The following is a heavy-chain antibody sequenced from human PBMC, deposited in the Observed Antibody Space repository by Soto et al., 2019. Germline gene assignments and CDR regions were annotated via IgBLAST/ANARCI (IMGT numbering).Heavy chain of an antibody. CDR2: IYYSGST. D-gene: IGHD3-3*01. Sequence: TVSGGSISSSSYYWGWIRQPPGKGLEWIGSIYYSGSTYYNPSLKSRVTISVDTSKNQFSLKLSSVTAADTAVYYCARRATPITIFGVVIYHLHYFDYWGQGTLVTVSS. J-gene: IGHJ4*02. CDR3: ARRATPITIFGVVIYHLHYFDY. CDR1: GGSISSSSYY. V-gene: IGHV4-39*01.